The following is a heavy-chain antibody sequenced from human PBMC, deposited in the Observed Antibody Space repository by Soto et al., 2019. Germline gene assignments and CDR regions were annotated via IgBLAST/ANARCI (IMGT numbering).Heavy chain of an antibody. J-gene: IGHJ4*02. CDR2: ISYDGSNK. V-gene: IGHV3-30-3*01. CDR1: GFTFSDYA. CDR3: ARVVNSGYESCFDY. D-gene: IGHD5-12*01. Sequence: QVQLVESGGGVVQPGRSLRLSCAASGFTFSDYAMHWVRQAPGKGLEWVAVISYDGSNKYYADSVKGRFTISRDNSKNTLYLQMNSLRAEDTAVYYCARVVNSGYESCFDYWGQGTLVTVSS.